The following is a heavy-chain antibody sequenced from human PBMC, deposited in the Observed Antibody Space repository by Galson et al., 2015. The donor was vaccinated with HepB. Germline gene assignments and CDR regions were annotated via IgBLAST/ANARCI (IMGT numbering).Heavy chain of an antibody. V-gene: IGHV3-53*01. CDR3: ARLPNGDY. D-gene: IGHD4/OR15-4a*01. J-gene: IGHJ4*02. CDR2: IYSGGST. Sequence: SLRLSCAASGFIVSSNYMSWVRQAPGKGLEWVSVIYSGGSTYYADSLKGRFTMSRDNSKNTVYLQMESLRAEDTAVYYCARLPNGDYWGQGTLVTVSS. CDR1: GFIVSSNY.